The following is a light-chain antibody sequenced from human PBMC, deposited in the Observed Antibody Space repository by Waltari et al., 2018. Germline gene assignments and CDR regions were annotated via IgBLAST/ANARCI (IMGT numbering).Light chain of an antibody. J-gene: IGKJ2*01. V-gene: IGKV3-15*01. Sequence: EIVMTQSPATLSVSPGERANLSCRARQSVSSNLAWYQQKPGPAPRLLIYGASTRATGIPARFSGSGSGTEFTLTISSMQSEDFAVYYCQQYNNWPPHTFGQGTKLEIK. CDR3: QQYNNWPPHT. CDR1: QSVSSN. CDR2: GAS.